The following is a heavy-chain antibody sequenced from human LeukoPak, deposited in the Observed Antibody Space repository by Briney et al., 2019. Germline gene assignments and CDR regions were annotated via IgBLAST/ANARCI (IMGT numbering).Heavy chain of an antibody. Sequence: ASVKVSCKASGYTFISYGISWVRQAPGQGLEWMGWISAYNGNTNYAQKLQGRVTMTTDTSTSTAYMELRSLRSDDTAVYYCALLEWLLDLDYWGQGTLVTVSS. D-gene: IGHD3-3*01. CDR1: GYTFISYG. J-gene: IGHJ4*02. CDR3: ALLEWLLDLDY. CDR2: ISAYNGNT. V-gene: IGHV1-18*01.